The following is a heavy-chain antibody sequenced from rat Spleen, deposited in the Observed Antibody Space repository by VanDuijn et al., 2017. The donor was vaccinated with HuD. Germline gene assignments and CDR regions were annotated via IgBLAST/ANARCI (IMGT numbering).Heavy chain of an antibody. CDR3: TRYYEGYVMDV. J-gene: IGHJ4*01. V-gene: IGHV5-36*01. CDR1: GFTIDDYG. D-gene: IGHD1-12*01. Sequence: EVKLVESGGGLVQPGRSLKLSCAASGFTIDDYGMAWVRQAPKNGLEWVASINWGGSSTYYPDNVKGRLTISRDNAKNALYLQMNNLRSEDTAIYYFTRYYEGYVMDVWGQGASVTVSS. CDR2: INWGGSST.